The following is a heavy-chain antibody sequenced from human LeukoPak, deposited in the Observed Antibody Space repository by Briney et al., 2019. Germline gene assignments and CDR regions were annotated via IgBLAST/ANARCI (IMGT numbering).Heavy chain of an antibody. V-gene: IGHV4-61*05. CDR1: GGSISSSSYY. D-gene: IGHD4-17*01. Sequence: SETLSLTCTVSGGSISSSSYYWGWIRQAPGKGLEWIGYIYYSGSTNYNPSLKSRVTISVDTSKNQFSLKLSSVTAADTAVYYCARARDYGDYDYYYYYYMDVWGKGTTVTVSS. CDR3: ARARDYGDYDYYYYYYMDV. CDR2: IYYSGST. J-gene: IGHJ6*03.